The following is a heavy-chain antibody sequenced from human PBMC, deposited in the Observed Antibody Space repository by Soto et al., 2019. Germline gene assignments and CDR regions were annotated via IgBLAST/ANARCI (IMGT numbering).Heavy chain of an antibody. Sequence: EVQLVESGGGLVQPGGSLRLSCAASGFTVSSNYMTSVRQAPGKGLEWVSNIYSGGTTSYADSVKGRFTISRDNSKNTLFLQMNSLRDDDTAVYYCASGASGNYRWGQGTLVTVSS. CDR1: GFTVSSNY. D-gene: IGHD3-10*01. V-gene: IGHV3-66*01. CDR2: IYSGGTT. CDR3: ASGASGNYR. J-gene: IGHJ4*02.